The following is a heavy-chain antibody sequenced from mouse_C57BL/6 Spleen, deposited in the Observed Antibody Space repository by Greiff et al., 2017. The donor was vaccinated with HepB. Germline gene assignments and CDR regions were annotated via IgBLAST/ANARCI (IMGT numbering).Heavy chain of an antibody. Sequence: EVKLQESGGGLVQPKGSLKLSCAASGFSFNTYAMNWVRQAPGKGLEWVARIRSKSNNYATYYADSVKDRFTISRDDSESMLYLQMNNLKTEDTAMYYCVRGGIYYDYRYAMDYWGQGTSVTVSS. D-gene: IGHD2-4*01. CDR1: GFSFNTYA. V-gene: IGHV10-1*01. CDR2: IRSKSNNYAT. CDR3: VRGGIYYDYRYAMDY. J-gene: IGHJ4*01.